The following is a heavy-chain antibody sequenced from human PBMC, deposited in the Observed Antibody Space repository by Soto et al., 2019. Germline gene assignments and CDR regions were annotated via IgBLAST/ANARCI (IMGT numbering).Heavy chain of an antibody. Sequence: ESGEGLVQPGRSLRLSCAASGFTFDDYAMHWVRHVPGKGLEWVSGINWNSGSIGYGDSVKGRFAISRDNAKNSLHLQMNSLSAEDTAFYYCVKDESINWYSGHFRHWGQGTLVTVSS. D-gene: IGHD6-13*01. CDR3: VKDESINWYSGHFRH. CDR1: GFTFDDYA. CDR2: INWNSGSI. J-gene: IGHJ1*01. V-gene: IGHV3-9*01.